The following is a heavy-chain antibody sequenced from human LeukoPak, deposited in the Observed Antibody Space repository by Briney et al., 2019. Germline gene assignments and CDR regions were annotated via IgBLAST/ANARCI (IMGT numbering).Heavy chain of an antibody. D-gene: IGHD6-13*01. V-gene: IGHV1-46*01. Sequence: ASVKVSCKASGYTFTSYYMHWVRQAPGQGVEWMGIINPSGGSTSYAQKFQGRVTMTRDMSTSTVYMELSSLRSEDTAVYYCARDSSSWYLIDPWGQGTLVTVSS. J-gene: IGHJ5*02. CDR3: ARDSSSWYLIDP. CDR1: GYTFTSYY. CDR2: INPSGGST.